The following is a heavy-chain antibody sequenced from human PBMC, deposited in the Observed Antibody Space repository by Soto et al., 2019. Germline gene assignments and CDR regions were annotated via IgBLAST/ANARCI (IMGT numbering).Heavy chain of an antibody. CDR1: GGSISSYY. D-gene: IGHD4-17*01. Sequence: QVQLQESGPGLVKPSETLSLTGTVSGGSISSYYWSWIRQPPGKGLEWIGYIYYSGSTNYNPSLKSRVTISVATSKNQLSLKLSSVTAADTAVYYCARRYGYYFDYWGQGTLVTVSS. J-gene: IGHJ4*02. CDR3: ARRYGYYFDY. CDR2: IYYSGST. V-gene: IGHV4-59*08.